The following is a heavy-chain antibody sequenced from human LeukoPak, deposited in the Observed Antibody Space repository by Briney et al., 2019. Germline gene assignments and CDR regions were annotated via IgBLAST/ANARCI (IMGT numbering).Heavy chain of an antibody. CDR3: ARGRRNSYGYSYYYYMDV. J-gene: IGHJ6*03. D-gene: IGHD5-18*01. Sequence: SETLSLTCAVYGGSFSGYYWSWIRQPPGKGQEWIGEINHSGSTNYNPSLKSRVTISVDTSKNQFSLKLSSVTAADTAVYYCARGRRNSYGYSYYYYMDVWGKGTTVTVSS. V-gene: IGHV4-34*01. CDR1: GGSFSGYY. CDR2: INHSGST.